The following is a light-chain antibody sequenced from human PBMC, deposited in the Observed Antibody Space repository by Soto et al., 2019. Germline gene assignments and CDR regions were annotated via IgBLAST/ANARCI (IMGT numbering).Light chain of an antibody. V-gene: IGKV1-12*01. Sequence: DIQLTQSPSSVSASVGDRVTISCRASQSIYKWLVWYQQKPGKAPKLLIYAASSLQSGVPSRFSGSGYGTEFTLTISSLQPEDSATYYGQQADSFPLTLGGGTEVAI. CDR2: AAS. CDR1: QSIYKW. J-gene: IGKJ4*01. CDR3: QQADSFPLT.